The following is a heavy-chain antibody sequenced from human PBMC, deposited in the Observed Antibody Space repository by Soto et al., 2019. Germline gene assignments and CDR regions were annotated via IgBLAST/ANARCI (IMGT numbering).Heavy chain of an antibody. CDR3: ARDTVVVPAAMGIDY. D-gene: IGHD2-2*01. CDR1: GGSITSSSYY. Sequence: PSETLSLTCTVSGGSITSSSYYWGWIRQPPGKGLEWIGSIYYSGSTYYNPSLKSRVTISVDTSKNQFSLKLSSVTAADTAVYYCARDTVVVPAAMGIDYWGQGTLVTVSS. V-gene: IGHV4-39*07. J-gene: IGHJ4*02. CDR2: IYYSGST.